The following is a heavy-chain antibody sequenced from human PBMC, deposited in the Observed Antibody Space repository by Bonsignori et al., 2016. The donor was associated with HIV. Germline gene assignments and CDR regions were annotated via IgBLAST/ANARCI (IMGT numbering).Heavy chain of an antibody. Sequence: WIRQPPGKGLEWVANIKQDGSEKYYVDSVKGRFTISRDNAKNSLYLQMNSLRAEDTAVYYCARSISGWYYFDHWGQGTLGTVSS. D-gene: IGHD6-19*01. CDR3: ARSISGWYYFDH. CDR2: IKQDGSEK. V-gene: IGHV3-7*03. J-gene: IGHJ4*02.